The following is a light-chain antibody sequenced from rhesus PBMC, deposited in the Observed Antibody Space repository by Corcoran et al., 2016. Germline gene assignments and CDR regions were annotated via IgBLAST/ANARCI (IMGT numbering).Light chain of an antibody. J-gene: IGKJ3*01. V-gene: IGKV1-69*01. CDR3: QQRDYSPFT. CDR1: QGIINW. Sequence: DIQMTQSPSSLSAPVGDRVTITCRASQGIINWLAWYQQRPGTAPKLLIYRASNLETGVTSRFSGRGSVTDFTLTLGSLQPDNNATYYYQQRDYSPFTFGPGTKLDLQ. CDR2: RAS.